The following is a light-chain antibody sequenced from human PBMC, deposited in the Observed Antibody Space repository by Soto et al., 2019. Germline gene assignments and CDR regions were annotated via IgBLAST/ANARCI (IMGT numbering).Light chain of an antibody. Sequence: EIVLTQSPGTLSLSPAERATLSCRASQSVSSSYLAWYQQKPGQAPRLLIYGTSGRATGIPDRFSGSGSGTDFTLTISRLEPEDFAVYYCQQYGSSITFGQGTRLEIK. CDR3: QQYGSSIT. V-gene: IGKV3-20*01. J-gene: IGKJ5*01. CDR2: GTS. CDR1: QSVSSSY.